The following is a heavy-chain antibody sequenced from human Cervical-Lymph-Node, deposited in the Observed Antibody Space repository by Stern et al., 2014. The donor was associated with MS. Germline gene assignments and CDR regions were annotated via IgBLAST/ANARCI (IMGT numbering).Heavy chain of an antibody. Sequence: QLQLEESGPGLVKPSETLSLTCTVSGGSISSYYWSWIRQPPGKGLEWIGDIYHSGRTHYNHYLKRRITILVDTPKKQFYLKMRTVTAADTAVYYCARGYGGNPIDYWGQGTLVTVSS. V-gene: IGHV4-59*01. D-gene: IGHD4-23*01. CDR2: IYHSGRT. J-gene: IGHJ4*02. CDR3: ARGYGGNPIDY. CDR1: GGSISSYY.